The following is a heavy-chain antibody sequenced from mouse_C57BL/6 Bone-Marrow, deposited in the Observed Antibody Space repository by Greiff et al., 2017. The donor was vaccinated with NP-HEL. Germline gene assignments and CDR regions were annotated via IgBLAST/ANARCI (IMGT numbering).Heavy chain of an antibody. CDR2: IYPGDGDT. V-gene: IGHV1-80*01. D-gene: IGHD1-1*01. J-gene: IGHJ4*01. Sequence: QVQLKQSGAELVKPGASVKISCKASGYAFSSYWMNWVKQRPGPGLEWIGQIYPGDGDTNYNGKFKGKATLTADTSSRTAYMQLSSLTSEDSAVYFCAKESYGSRYDYAMDYWGQGTSVTVSS. CDR1: GYAFSSYW. CDR3: AKESYGSRYDYAMDY.